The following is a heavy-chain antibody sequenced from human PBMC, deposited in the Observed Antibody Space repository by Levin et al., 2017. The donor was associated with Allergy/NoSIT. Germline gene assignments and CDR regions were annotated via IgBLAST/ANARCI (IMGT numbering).Heavy chain of an antibody. Sequence: SVKVSCKASGGTFSSYAISWVRQAPGQGLEWMGGIIPIFGTANYAQKFQGRVTITADRSTSTAYMELSSRRSEDTAVYYCAREGAGTRYFDLWGRGTLVTVSS. V-gene: IGHV1-69*06. CDR2: IIPIFGTA. J-gene: IGHJ2*01. D-gene: IGHD6-19*01. CDR1: GGTFSSYA. CDR3: AREGAGTRYFDL.